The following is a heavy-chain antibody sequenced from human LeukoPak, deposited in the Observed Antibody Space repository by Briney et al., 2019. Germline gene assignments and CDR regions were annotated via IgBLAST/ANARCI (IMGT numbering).Heavy chain of an antibody. CDR3: ATESDGGAFDV. CDR2: IIPMFGTA. J-gene: IGHJ3*01. V-gene: IGHV1-69*13. Sequence: SVKVSCKASGGTFSSYAISWVRQAPGQGLEWMGGIIPMFGTANYAQKFQGRVNITADESTSTAFMELSSLTSEDTTIYYCATESDGGAFDVWGQGTMVSVSS. CDR1: GGTFSSYA. D-gene: IGHD3-10*01.